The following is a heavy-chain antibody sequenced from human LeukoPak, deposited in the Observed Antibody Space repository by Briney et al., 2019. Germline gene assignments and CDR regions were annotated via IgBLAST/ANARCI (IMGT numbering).Heavy chain of an antibody. Sequence: ASVKVSCKASGYTFTAYYIHWVRQAPGQGLEWMGWINPNRGGTNYAQRFQGRDTMTRDTSITTAYMELSRLRSDDTAVYYCAIGSVGAMVTSPFDYWGQGTLVTVSS. CDR3: AIGSVGAMVTSPFDY. V-gene: IGHV1-2*02. CDR2: INPNRGGT. D-gene: IGHD5-18*01. J-gene: IGHJ4*02. CDR1: GYTFTAYY.